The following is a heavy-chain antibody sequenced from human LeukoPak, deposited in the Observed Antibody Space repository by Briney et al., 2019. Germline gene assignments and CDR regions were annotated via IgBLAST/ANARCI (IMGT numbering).Heavy chain of an antibody. CDR1: GYSISSGYY. Sequence: SETVSLTCTVSGYSISSGYYWGWIRQPPGKGLEWIGSIYHSGITYYNPSLKSRVTISVDTSKNQFSLKLSSVTAADTAVYYCARAEDAFDIWGQGTMVTVSS. V-gene: IGHV4-38-2*02. CDR2: IYHSGIT. J-gene: IGHJ3*02. CDR3: ARAEDAFDI.